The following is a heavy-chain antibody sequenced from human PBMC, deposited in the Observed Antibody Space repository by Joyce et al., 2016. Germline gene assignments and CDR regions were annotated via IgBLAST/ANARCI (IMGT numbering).Heavy chain of an antibody. J-gene: IGHJ4*02. Sequence: QLQLQESGSGLVKPSQTLSLTCAVSGASVSSGGYSWSWIRQPPGKGLEWIGYIDHNGSPYYNPSLKSRGTISVDRSKNQFSLKLAAVTAADTAVYYCASGFNFKGRSFFDYWGQGALVTVSS. D-gene: IGHD3-10*01. CDR1: GASVSSGGYS. V-gene: IGHV4-30-2*01. CDR2: IDHNGSP. CDR3: ASGFNFKGRSFFDY.